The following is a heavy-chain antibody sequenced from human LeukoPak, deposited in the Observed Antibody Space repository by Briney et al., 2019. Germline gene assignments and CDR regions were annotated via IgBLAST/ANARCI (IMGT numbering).Heavy chain of an antibody. V-gene: IGHV3-30-3*01. Sequence: QSGGSLRLSCAASGFTFSSYAMHWVRQAPGKGLEWVAVISYDGSNKYYADSVKGRFTISRDNSKNTLYLQMNSLRAEDTAVYYCARDSTSRAVAGGFDYWGRGTLVTVSS. D-gene: IGHD6-19*01. CDR1: GFTFSSYA. CDR3: ARDSTSRAVAGGFDY. J-gene: IGHJ4*02. CDR2: ISYDGSNK.